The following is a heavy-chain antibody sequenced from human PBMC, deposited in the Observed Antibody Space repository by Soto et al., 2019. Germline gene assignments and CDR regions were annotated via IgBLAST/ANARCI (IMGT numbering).Heavy chain of an antibody. V-gene: IGHV3-74*01. CDR2: INSGASNT. CDR3: ARGPSGWFGYDF. D-gene: IGHD6-19*01. Sequence: GGSLRLSCAASGFTFSSSWMHWVRQAPGKGLVWVSRINSGASNTNYADSVKGRLTISRDNAKNTLYLQMDSLTAEDTAVYYCARGPSGWFGYDFWGQGTLVTVSS. J-gene: IGHJ4*02. CDR1: GFTFSSSW.